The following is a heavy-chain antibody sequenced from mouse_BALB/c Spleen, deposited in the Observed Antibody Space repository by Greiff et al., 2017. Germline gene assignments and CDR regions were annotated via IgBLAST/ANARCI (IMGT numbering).Heavy chain of an antibody. J-gene: IGHJ4*01. CDR2: INPNNGGT. D-gene: IGHD1-1*01. CDR3: ARAGVYYYGSSLYYYAMDY. V-gene: IGHV1-18*01. Sequence: EVQLQQSGPELVKPGASVKIPCKASGYTFTDYNMDWVKQSHGKSLEWIGDINPNNGGTIYNQKFKGKATLTVDKSSSTAYMELRSLTSEDTAVYYCARAGVYYYGSSLYYYAMDYWGQGTSVTVSS. CDR1: GYTFTDYN.